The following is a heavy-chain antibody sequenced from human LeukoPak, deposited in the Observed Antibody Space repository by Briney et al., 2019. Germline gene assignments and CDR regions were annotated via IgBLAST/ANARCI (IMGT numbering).Heavy chain of an antibody. Sequence: GSLRLSCAASGFTFSTYWMSWIRQPPGKGLEWIGFIYYSGSTNYNPSLKSRVTISVDTSKNQFSLKLSSVTAADTAVYYCARHGSQRNYDFWSGPNWFDPWGQGTLVTVSS. D-gene: IGHD3-3*01. J-gene: IGHJ5*02. CDR1: GFTFSTYW. CDR3: ARHGSQRNYDFWSGPNWFDP. V-gene: IGHV4-59*08. CDR2: IYYSGST.